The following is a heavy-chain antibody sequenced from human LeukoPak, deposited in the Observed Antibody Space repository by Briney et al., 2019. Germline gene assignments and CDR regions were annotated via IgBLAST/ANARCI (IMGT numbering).Heavy chain of an antibody. D-gene: IGHD1-7*01. CDR3: ASGRNVGITGTTGAFDI. V-gene: IGHV3-21*01. Sequence: GGRLRLSCAASGFTFSSYSMNWVRQAPGKGLEWVSSITSSSSYIYYADSVKGRFTISRDNAKNSLYLQMNSLGDEDTAVYYCASGRNVGITGTTGAFDIWGQGTMVTVSS. CDR1: GFTFSSYS. J-gene: IGHJ3*02. CDR2: ITSSSSYI.